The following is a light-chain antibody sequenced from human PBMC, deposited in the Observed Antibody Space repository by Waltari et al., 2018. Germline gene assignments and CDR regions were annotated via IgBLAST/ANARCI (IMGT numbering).Light chain of an antibody. CDR2: GSS. J-gene: IGLJ3*02. Sequence: QSVLTQPPSVSGAPGQRVTIPCTGSGSNLGAGSDVHWYQQLPRAAPKLLIYGSSTRPLGVPDRFFGSTSGTSASLAITGLQAEDEADYYCQSYDTSLSVVFGGGTKLTVL. CDR1: GSNLGAGSD. V-gene: IGLV1-40*01. CDR3: QSYDTSLSVV.